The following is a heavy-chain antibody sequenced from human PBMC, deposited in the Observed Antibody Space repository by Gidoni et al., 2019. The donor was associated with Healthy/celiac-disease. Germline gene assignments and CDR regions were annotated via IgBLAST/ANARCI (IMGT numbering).Heavy chain of an antibody. J-gene: IGHJ3*02. V-gene: IGHV3-53*01. CDR3: ARHTINDAFDI. Sequence: EVQLVESGGGLLQPGGSLRLSCAASGFTVSRNYMSWVRQAPGKGLEWVSVIYSGGSTYYADSVKGRFTISRDNSKNTLYLQMNSLRAEDTAVYYCARHTINDAFDIWGQGTMVTVSS. D-gene: IGHD2-2*01. CDR2: IYSGGST. CDR1: GFTVSRNY.